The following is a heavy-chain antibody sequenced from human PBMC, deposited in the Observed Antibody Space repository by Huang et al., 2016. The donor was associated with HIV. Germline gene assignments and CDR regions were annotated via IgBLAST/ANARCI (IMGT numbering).Heavy chain of an antibody. CDR1: GGSISGSNYY. Sequence: QLQLQESGPGLVKPSETLSLTCTVSGGSISGSNYYWGWIRQSPGKGLEWIGSMYDGGNTYYKSSLKSRVTISVDKSKNQFSLKLTSVTAADTSVYYCARHNIYCSGGRCSGFDYWGQGTLVTVSS. V-gene: IGHV4-39*01. J-gene: IGHJ4*02. CDR3: ARHNIYCSGGRCSGFDY. CDR2: MYDGGNT. D-gene: IGHD2-15*01.